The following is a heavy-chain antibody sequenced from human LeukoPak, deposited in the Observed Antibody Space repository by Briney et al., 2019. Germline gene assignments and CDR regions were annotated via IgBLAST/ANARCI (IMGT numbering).Heavy chain of an antibody. CDR1: GGSISSSSYY. J-gene: IGHJ4*02. CDR2: IYYSGRT. D-gene: IGHD6-19*01. Sequence: PSETLSLTCTVSGGSISSSSYYWGWIRQPPGKGLEWIGSIYYSGRTYYNPSLKSRVTISVDTSKNQFSLKLSSVTAADTAVFYCARVGIGYSSGWYRVLWGQGTLVTVPS. CDR3: ARVGIGYSSGWYRVL. V-gene: IGHV4-39*01.